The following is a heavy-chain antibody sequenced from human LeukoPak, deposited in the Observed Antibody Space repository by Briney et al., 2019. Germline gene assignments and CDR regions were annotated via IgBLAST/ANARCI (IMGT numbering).Heavy chain of an antibody. CDR1: GGSFSGYY. Sequence: SETLSLTCAVYGGSFSGYYWSWIRQPPGKGLEWIGSIYYSGSTYYNPSLKSRVTISVDTSKNQFSLKLSSVTAADTAVYYCASEXLRXFDWLLHNPFDYWGQGTLVTVSS. CDR3: ASEXLRXFDWLLHNPFDY. J-gene: IGHJ4*02. D-gene: IGHD3-9*01. CDR2: IYYSGST. V-gene: IGHV4-34*01.